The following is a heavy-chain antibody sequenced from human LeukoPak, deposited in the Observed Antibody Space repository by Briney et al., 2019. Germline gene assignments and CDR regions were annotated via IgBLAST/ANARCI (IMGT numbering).Heavy chain of an antibody. J-gene: IGHJ4*02. CDR1: GFTFDDYA. CDR2: TSGDGAST. CDR3: AKALDYGDYEYFGY. D-gene: IGHD4-17*01. V-gene: IGHV3-43*02. Sequence: PGRSLRLPCAASGFTFDDYAMQWVRQAPGKGLGWVSFTSGDGASTYYADSVKGRFTISRDNSKNSLYLQMNSLRTEDTALYYCAKALDYGDYEYFGYWGQGTLVTVSS.